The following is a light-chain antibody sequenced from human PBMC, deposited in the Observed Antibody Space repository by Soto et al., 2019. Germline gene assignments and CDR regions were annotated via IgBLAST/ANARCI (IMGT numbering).Light chain of an antibody. J-gene: IGLJ2*01. Sequence: QSVLTQPPSASGTPGQRVTISCSGSSSNIGSNYVYWYQQLPGTAPKLLIYRNNHRPSGVPDRFSGSKSGTSASLAISGLRSEDEADYYCAACDDSLSGPVFGGGTKLTVL. CDR1: SSNIGSNY. V-gene: IGLV1-47*01. CDR2: RNN. CDR3: AACDDSLSGPV.